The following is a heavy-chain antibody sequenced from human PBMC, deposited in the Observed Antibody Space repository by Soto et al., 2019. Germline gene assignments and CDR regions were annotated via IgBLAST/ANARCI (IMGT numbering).Heavy chain of an antibody. D-gene: IGHD3-10*01. CDR2: IYWDDDK. CDR1: GFSLSTSGVG. CDR3: AHRRSYGSGSYFDY. J-gene: IGHJ4*02. V-gene: IGHV2-5*02. Sequence: QITLKESGPTLVKPTQTLTLTCTFSGFSLSTSGVGVGWIRQPPGKALEWLALIYWDDDKRYSPSLKSRLTSTKDTSKNQVVLTMTNMDPVDTATYYCAHRRSYGSGSYFDYWGQGTLVTVSS.